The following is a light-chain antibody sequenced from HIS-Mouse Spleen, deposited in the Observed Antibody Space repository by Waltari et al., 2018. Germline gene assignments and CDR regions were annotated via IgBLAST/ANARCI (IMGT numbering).Light chain of an antibody. CDR2: EGS. J-gene: IGLJ3*02. CDR3: CSYAGSSTWL. CDR1: SSDVGSYNL. V-gene: IGLV2-23*01. Sequence: QSALTQPASVSGSPGQSITISCTGTSSDVGSYNLVSWYQQHPGKAPKLMIYEGSKRPSWVSNRFSGSKSGNTASLTISGLQAEDEADYYCCSYAGSSTWLFGGGTKLTVL.